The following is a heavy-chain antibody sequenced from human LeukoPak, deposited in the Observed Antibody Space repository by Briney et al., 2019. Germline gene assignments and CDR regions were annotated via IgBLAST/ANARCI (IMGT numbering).Heavy chain of an antibody. CDR3: ARNSCPSGSCYDNRGYFDY. J-gene: IGHJ4*02. CDR2: IYYSGST. V-gene: IGHV4-59*08. CDR1: GGSISSYY. D-gene: IGHD2-15*01. Sequence: SETLSLTCTVSGGSISSYYWSWIRQPPGKGLEWIGYIYYSGSTNYNPSLKSRVTISVDTSKNQFSLKLSSVTAADTAVYYCARNSCPSGSCYDNRGYFDYWGQGTLVTVSS.